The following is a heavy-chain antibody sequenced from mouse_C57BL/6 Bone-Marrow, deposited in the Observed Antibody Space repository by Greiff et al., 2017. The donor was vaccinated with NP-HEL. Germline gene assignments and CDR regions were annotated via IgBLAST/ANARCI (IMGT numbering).Heavy chain of an antibody. Sequence: QVQLKQSGAELVRPGTSVKVSCKASGYAFTNYLIEWVKQRPGQGLEWIGVINPGSGGTNYNEKLKGKATLTADKSSSTAYMQLSSLTSEDSAVYFCARSDYGSSPAWFAYWGQGTLVTVSA. D-gene: IGHD1-1*01. CDR3: ARSDYGSSPAWFAY. CDR2: INPGSGGT. V-gene: IGHV1-54*01. CDR1: GYAFTNYL. J-gene: IGHJ3*01.